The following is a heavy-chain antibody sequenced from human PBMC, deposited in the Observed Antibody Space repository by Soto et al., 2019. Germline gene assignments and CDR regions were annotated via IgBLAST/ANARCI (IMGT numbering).Heavy chain of an antibody. Sequence: GESLKISCEGSGYSFTSYWIGWVRQMPGKGLEWMGIIYPGDSDTRYSPSFQGQVTISADKSINTAYLQWSSLKASDTAMYYCARRWEYYYDSSGYYFDYWGQGTLVTVSS. CDR2: IYPGDSDT. J-gene: IGHJ4*02. CDR1: GYSFTSYW. CDR3: ARRWEYYYDSSGYYFDY. V-gene: IGHV5-51*01. D-gene: IGHD3-22*01.